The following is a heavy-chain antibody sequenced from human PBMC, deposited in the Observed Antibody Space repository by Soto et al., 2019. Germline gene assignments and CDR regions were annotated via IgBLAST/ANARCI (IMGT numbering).Heavy chain of an antibody. CDR3: ARNAHIVVVVAATWYYYGMDV. CDR1: GGSISSGDYY. D-gene: IGHD2-15*01. CDR2: IYYSGST. V-gene: IGHV4-30-4*01. Sequence: PSETLSLTCTVSGGSISSGDYYWSWIRQPPGKGLEWIGYIYYSGSTYYNPSLKSRVTISLDTSKNQFSLKLSSVTAADTAVYYCARNAHIVVVVAATWYYYGMDVWGQGTTVTVSS. J-gene: IGHJ6*02.